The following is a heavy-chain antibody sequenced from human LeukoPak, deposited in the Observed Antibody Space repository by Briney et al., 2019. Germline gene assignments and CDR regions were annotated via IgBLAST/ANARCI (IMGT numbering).Heavy chain of an antibody. CDR1: GYSISSGYY. CDR3: AREETTVVTPSWYFDY. V-gene: IGHV4-38-2*02. Sequence: SETLSLTCTVSGYSISSGYYWGWIRQPPGKGLEWIGSIYHSGSTYYNPSLKSRVTISVDTSKNQFSLKLSSVTAADTAVYYCAREETTVVTPSWYFDYWGQGTLVTVSS. J-gene: IGHJ4*02. CDR2: IYHSGST. D-gene: IGHD4-23*01.